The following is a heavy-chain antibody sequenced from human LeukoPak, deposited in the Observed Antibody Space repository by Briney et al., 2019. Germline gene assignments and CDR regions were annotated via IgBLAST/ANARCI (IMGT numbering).Heavy chain of an antibody. CDR3: ARDLIRRITMVRGALGY. V-gene: IGHV1-2*02. Sequence: ASVKVPCKASGYTFTGYYMHWVRQAPGQGLEWMGWINPNSGGTNYAQKFQGRVTMTRDTSISTAYMELSRLRSDDTAVYYCARDLIRRITMVRGALGYWGQGTLVTVSS. CDR1: GYTFTGYY. J-gene: IGHJ4*02. D-gene: IGHD3-10*01. CDR2: INPNSGGT.